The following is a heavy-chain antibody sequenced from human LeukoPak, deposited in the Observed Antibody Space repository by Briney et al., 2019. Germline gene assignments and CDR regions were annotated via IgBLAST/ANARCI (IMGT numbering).Heavy chain of an antibody. V-gene: IGHV4-4*02. CDR1: GGSISSSDW. J-gene: IGHJ4*02. CDR2: AYHTGSP. Sequence: SETLSLTCAVSGGSISSSDWWSWVRQPPGKGLEWIGEAYHTGSPNYNASLRSRVTISIDKSRNQLSLKLTSVTAADTAVYYCARDPHCSTSNCPFDYRSQGTLVTVSS. CDR3: ARDPHCSTSNCPFDY. D-gene: IGHD2-2*01.